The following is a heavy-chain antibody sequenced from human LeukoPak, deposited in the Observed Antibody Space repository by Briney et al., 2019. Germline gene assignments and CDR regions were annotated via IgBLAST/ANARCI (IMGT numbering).Heavy chain of an antibody. V-gene: IGHV1-18*01. CDR2: ISAYNGNT. J-gene: IGHJ3*02. Sequence: ASVKVSCKASGYTFTSYGISWVRQAPGQGREWMGWISAYNGNTNYAQKLQGRVTMTTDTSTSTAYMELRSLRSDDTAVYYCARDRRYFDWLLSIRDAFDIWGQGTMVTVSS. CDR3: ARDRRYFDWLLSIRDAFDI. CDR1: GYTFTSYG. D-gene: IGHD3-9*01.